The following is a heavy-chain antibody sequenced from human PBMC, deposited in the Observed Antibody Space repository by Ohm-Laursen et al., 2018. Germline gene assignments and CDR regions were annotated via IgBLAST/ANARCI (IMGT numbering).Heavy chain of an antibody. CDR3: ESHSWNFDY. D-gene: IGHD1-20*01. V-gene: IGHV3-23*01. CDR1: GFTFSDYA. J-gene: IGHJ4*02. CDR2: ISDSGGNT. Sequence: SLRLSCTASGFTFSDYAMTWVRQAPGKGLEWVSAISDSGGNTYYADSVKGRFTISRDNAKNSLYLQMNSLRAEDTAVYYCESHSWNFDYWGQGTLVTVSS.